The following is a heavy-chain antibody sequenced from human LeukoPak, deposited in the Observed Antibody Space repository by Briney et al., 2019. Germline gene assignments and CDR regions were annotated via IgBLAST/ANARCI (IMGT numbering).Heavy chain of an antibody. CDR1: GYRFSRDW. D-gene: IGHD3-3*01. CDR3: ATSYRDFWSGYSNYFDY. V-gene: IGHV5-51*01. Sequence: GESLKISCKGSGYRFSRDWIGWVRQMPGKGLEWMGIIYPGDSETRYSPSFQGQVTISADKSISTAYLQWSSLKASDTAMYYCATSYRDFWSGYSNYFDYWGQGTLVTVSS. J-gene: IGHJ4*02. CDR2: IYPGDSET.